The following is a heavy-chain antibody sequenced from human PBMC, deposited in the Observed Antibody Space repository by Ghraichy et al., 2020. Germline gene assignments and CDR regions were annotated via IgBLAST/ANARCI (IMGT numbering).Heavy chain of an antibody. CDR2: ISSSGSTI. CDR3: ARSKGRNWNDRGLEKY. V-gene: IGHV3-11*01. D-gene: IGHD1-1*01. J-gene: IGHJ4*02. CDR1: GFTFSDYY. Sequence: GESLNISCAASGFTFSDYYMSWIRQAPGKGLEWVSYISSSGSTIYYADSVKGRFTISRDNAKNSLYLQMNSLRAEDTAVYYCARSKGRNWNDRGLEKYWGQGTLVTVSS.